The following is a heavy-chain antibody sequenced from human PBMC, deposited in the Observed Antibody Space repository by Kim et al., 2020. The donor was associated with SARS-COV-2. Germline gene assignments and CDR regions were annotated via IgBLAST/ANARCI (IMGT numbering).Heavy chain of an antibody. D-gene: IGHD5-12*01. CDR3: ARQGVGYSGYDHDY. V-gene: IGHV4-39*01. CDR1: GGSISSSSYY. CDR2: IYYSGST. J-gene: IGHJ4*02. Sequence: SETLSLTCTVSGGSISSSSYYWGWIRQPPGKGLEWIGSIYYSGSTYYNPSLKSRVTISVDTSKNQFSLKLSSVTAADTAVYYCARQGVGYSGYDHDYWGQGTLVTVSS.